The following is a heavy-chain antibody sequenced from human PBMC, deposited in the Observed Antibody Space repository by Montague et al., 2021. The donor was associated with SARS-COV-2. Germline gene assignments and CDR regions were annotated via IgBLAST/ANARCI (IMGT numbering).Heavy chain of an antibody. CDR3: ARDDYVWGSYRYSQYNWFDP. J-gene: IGHJ5*02. V-gene: IGHV3-21*01. CDR2: ISSSSSYI. D-gene: IGHD3-16*02. CDR1: GFTFSSYS. Sequence: SLRLSCAASGFTFSSYSMNWVRQAPGKGLEWVSSISSSSSYIYYADSVKGRFTISRDNVKNSLYLQMNSLRAEDTAVYYCARDDYVWGSYRYSQYNWFDPWGQGTLVTVSS.